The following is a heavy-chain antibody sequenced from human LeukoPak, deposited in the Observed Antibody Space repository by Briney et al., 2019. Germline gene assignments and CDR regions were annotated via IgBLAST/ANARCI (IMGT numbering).Heavy chain of an antibody. CDR2: IYTSGST. D-gene: IGHD3-16*02. Sequence: SETLSLTCTVSGGSISSGSYYWSWIRQPAGKGLEWIGRIYTSGSTNYNPSLKSRVTISVDTSKNQFSLKLSSVTAADTAVYYCACRRIMITFGGVIEEDAFDIWGQGTMVTVSS. CDR1: GGSISSGSYY. J-gene: IGHJ3*02. CDR3: ACRRIMITFGGVIEEDAFDI. V-gene: IGHV4-61*02.